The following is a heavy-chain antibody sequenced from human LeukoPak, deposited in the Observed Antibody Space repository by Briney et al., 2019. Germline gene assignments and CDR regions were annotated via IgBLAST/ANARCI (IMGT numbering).Heavy chain of an antibody. CDR3: ARRVIVAPDWFDP. J-gene: IGHJ5*02. CDR1: GGSISSSSYY. D-gene: IGHD3-22*01. V-gene: IGHV4-39*01. Sequence: SETLSLTCSVSGGSISSSSYYWAWIRQPPGKGLEWIGSMYYSGSTYYNPSLKSRVTISVDTSKNQFSLKLSSVTAADTAVYYCARRVIVAPDWFDPWGQGTLVTVSS. CDR2: MYYSGST.